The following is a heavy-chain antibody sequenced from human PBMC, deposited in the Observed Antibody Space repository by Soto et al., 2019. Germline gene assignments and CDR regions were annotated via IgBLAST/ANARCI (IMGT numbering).Heavy chain of an antibody. Sequence: GGSLRLSCAASGFTFSSYAMGWVRQGPGKGLEWFAVVSIGGSTYYADSVRGRFTISRDNSKNTLSLQMNSLTAEDTAVYFCAKRRGAGGHFDYWGQGALVTVSS. CDR3: AKRRGAGGHFDY. V-gene: IGHV3-23*01. J-gene: IGHJ4*02. CDR1: GFTFSSYA. CDR2: VSIGGST. D-gene: IGHD2-15*01.